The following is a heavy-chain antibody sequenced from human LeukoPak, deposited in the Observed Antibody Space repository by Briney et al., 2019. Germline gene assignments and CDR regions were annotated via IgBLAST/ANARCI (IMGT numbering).Heavy chain of an antibody. Sequence: SETLSLTCTVSGGSISSYYWSWIRQPPGKGLEWIGYIYYSGSTNYNPSLKSQVTISVDTSKNQFSLKLSSVTAADTAVYYCARVLAATYYYYMDVWGKGTTVTVSS. CDR3: ARVLAATYYYYMDV. CDR2: IYYSGST. D-gene: IGHD6-13*01. J-gene: IGHJ6*03. CDR1: GGSISSYY. V-gene: IGHV4-59*01.